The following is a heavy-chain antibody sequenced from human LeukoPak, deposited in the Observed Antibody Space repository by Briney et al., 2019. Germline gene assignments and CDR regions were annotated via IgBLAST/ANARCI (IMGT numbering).Heavy chain of an antibody. CDR1: GGSISSYY. CDR3: ARRATTKGNWFDP. J-gene: IGHJ5*02. D-gene: IGHD5-12*01. V-gene: IGHV4-59*08. CDR2: IYYSGST. Sequence: SETLSLTCTVSGGSISSYYWSWIRQPPGKGLEWIGYIYYSGSTNYNPSLKSRVTISVDTSKNQFSLKLSSVTAADTAVYYCARRATTKGNWFDPWGQGTLVTVSS.